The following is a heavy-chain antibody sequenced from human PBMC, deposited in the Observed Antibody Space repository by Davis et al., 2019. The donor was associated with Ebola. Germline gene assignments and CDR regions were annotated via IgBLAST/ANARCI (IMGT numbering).Heavy chain of an antibody. CDR2: INSDGSST. J-gene: IGHJ4*02. Sequence: GESLKISCAASGFTFSSYWMHWVRQAPGKGLVWVSRINSDGSSTSYADSVKGRFTISRDNAKNTLYLQMNSLRAEDTAVYYCARVRDYGGNLLEHWGQGTLVTVSS. V-gene: IGHV3-74*01. D-gene: IGHD4-23*01. CDR3: ARVRDYGGNLLEH. CDR1: GFTFSSYW.